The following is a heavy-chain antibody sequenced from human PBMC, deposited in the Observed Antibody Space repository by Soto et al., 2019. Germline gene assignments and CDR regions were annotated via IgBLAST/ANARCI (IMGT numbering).Heavy chain of an antibody. V-gene: IGHV3-21*01. D-gene: IGHD3-10*01. CDR2: ISSSSSYI. Sequence: ESGGGLVKPGGSLRLSCAASGFTFSSYSMNWVRQAPGKGLEWVSSISSSSSYIYYADSVKGRFTISRDNAKNSLYLQMNSLRAEDTAVYYCARDGPAAKVRHWFDPWGQGTLVTVSS. CDR1: GFTFSSYS. CDR3: ARDGPAAKVRHWFDP. J-gene: IGHJ5*02.